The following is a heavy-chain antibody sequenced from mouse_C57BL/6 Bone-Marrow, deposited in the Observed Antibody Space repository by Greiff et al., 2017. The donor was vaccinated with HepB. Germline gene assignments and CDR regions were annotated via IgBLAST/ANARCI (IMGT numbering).Heavy chain of an antibody. J-gene: IGHJ2*01. CDR1: GFTFSDYY. CDR2: ISNGGGST. Sequence: VQLKESGGGLVQPGGSLKLSCAASGFTFSDYYMYWVRQTPEKRLEWVAYISNGGGSTYYPDTVKGRFTISRDNAKNTLYLQMSRLKSEDTAMYYCARHGFDYWGQGTTLTVSS. CDR3: ARHGFDY. V-gene: IGHV5-12*01.